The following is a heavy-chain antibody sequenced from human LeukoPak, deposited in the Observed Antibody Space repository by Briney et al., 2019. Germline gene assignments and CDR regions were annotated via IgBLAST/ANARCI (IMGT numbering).Heavy chain of an antibody. CDR1: GFTFSSYS. CDR2: ISSSSSYI. V-gene: IGHV3-21*01. Sequence: GGSLRLSCAASGFTFSSYSMNWVRQAPGKGLEWVSSISSSSSYIYYADSVKGRFTISRDNAKNSLYLQMNSLRAEDTAVYYCARADSSGWKPGYWGQGTLVTVSS. J-gene: IGHJ4*02. D-gene: IGHD6-19*01. CDR3: ARADSSGWKPGY.